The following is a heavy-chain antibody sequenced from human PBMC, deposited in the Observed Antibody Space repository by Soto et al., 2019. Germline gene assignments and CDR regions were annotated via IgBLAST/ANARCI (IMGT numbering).Heavy chain of an antibody. CDR3: ARGFGVISEDIVLVPAASGNGWFDP. Sequence: GASVKVSCKASGGTFSSYAISWVRQAPGQGLEWMGGIIPIFGTANYAQKFQGRVTITADESTSTAYMELSSLRSGDTAVYYCARGFGVISEDIVLVPAASGNGWFDPWGQGTLVTVSS. D-gene: IGHD2-2*01. CDR2: IIPIFGTA. V-gene: IGHV1-69*13. CDR1: GGTFSSYA. J-gene: IGHJ5*02.